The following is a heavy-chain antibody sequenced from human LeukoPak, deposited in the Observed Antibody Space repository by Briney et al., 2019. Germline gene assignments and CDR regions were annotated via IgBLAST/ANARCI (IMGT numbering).Heavy chain of an antibody. CDR1: GGSISSSSYY. V-gene: IGHV4-39*02. J-gene: IGHJ4*02. Sequence: SETLSLTCTVSGGSISSSSYYWGWIRQPPGKGLEWIGSIYYSGSTYYNPSLKSRVTISVDTSKNQFSLKLSSVTAADTAVYYCARDLANCRGGSCSDYWGQGTLVTVSS. D-gene: IGHD2-15*01. CDR3: ARDLANCRGGSCSDY. CDR2: IYYSGST.